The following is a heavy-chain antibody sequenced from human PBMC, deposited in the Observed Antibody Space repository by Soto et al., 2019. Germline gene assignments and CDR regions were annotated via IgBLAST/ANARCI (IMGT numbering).Heavy chain of an antibody. CDR3: ATEDGVGDSALIPAAIDAMDV. CDR2: IIPLFGIT. Sequence: QVQLVQSGAEVEKPGSSVKVSCKASGATFSRNTITWVRQAPGQGLEWIGRIIPLFGITALAQKFQDRVTIITYKSTTTAYMEASSLRSEDTAVYYCATEDGVGDSALIPAAIDAMDVWGQGTTITVTS. CDR1: GATFSRNT. D-gene: IGHD2-2*02. V-gene: IGHV1-69*08. J-gene: IGHJ6*02.